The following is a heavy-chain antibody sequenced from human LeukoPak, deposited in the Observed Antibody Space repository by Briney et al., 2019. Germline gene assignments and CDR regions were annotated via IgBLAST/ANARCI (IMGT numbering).Heavy chain of an antibody. J-gene: IGHJ6*02. V-gene: IGHV4-59*01. CDR1: GGSISSYY. Sequence: SETLSLTCTVSGGSISSYYWSWIRQPPGKGLEWIGYIYDSGSTNYSPSLKSRVTISVDTSKNQFSLKLSSVTAADTAVYYCAGGGSGYDSFYYYGMDVWGQGTTVTVSS. D-gene: IGHD5-12*01. CDR2: IYDSGST. CDR3: AGGGSGYDSFYYYGMDV.